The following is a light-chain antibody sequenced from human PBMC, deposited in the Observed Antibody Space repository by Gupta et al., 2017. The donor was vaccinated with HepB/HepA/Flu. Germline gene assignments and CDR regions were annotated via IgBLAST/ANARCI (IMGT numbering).Light chain of an antibody. Sequence: QSVLTQPASMSGSPGQSITISCTGTSSNIGNYNLVSWYQHHPGKAPKLIIHEVNKRPSGVSHRFSGSKSGNTASLTISQLQAEDEAAYYCCSFAGGSSSVLFGGGTRLTVL. CDR3: CSFAGGSSSVL. V-gene: IGLV2-23*02. J-gene: IGLJ2*01. CDR2: EVN. CDR1: SSNIGNYNL.